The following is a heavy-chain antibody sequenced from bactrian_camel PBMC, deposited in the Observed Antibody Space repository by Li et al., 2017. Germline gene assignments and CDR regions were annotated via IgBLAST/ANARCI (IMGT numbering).Heavy chain of an antibody. CDR1: GSIYDTMC. CDR2: IRRSGGET. J-gene: IGHJ6*01. D-gene: IGHD4*01. Sequence: VQLVESGGGSVQPGGSLRLSCASPGSIYDTMCMGWVRLPPGRAPAEREGIAAIRRSGGETWYAGSVKGRFTISLDSAKTTVFLQMRSLKPEDTAMYYCATVSLGTCTKVHGVNDFGAWGQGTQVTVS. CDR3: ATVSLGTCTKVHGVNDFGA. V-gene: IGHV3S36*01.